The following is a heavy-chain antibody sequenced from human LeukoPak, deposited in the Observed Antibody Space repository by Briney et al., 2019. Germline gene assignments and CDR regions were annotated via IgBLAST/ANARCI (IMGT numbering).Heavy chain of an antibody. D-gene: IGHD3-22*01. V-gene: IGHV3-23*01. Sequence: GGSLRLSCAASGFTFSSYAMHWVRQAPVKGLEWVSTISDYGDGTYYADSVKGRFTTSRDNSNNTLYLQMNSLRADDTAVYYCAKARGSSGISRVYDAFDMWGQGAMVTVSS. CDR1: GFTFSSYA. CDR3: AKARGSSGISRVYDAFDM. CDR2: ISDYGDGT. J-gene: IGHJ3*02.